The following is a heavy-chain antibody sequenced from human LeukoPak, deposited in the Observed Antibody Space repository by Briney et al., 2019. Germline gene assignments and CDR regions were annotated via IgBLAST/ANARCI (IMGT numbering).Heavy chain of an antibody. CDR1: GYSFIRYA. D-gene: IGHD1-26*01. Sequence: ASVKVSCKASGYSFIRYALHWVRQAPGQRPEWMGWVNGGNDKTAYSKKFQGRVTITRDASASTTYMELSSLRSDDTAVYYCGRELFRGEPFDYWGRGPLVTVSS. V-gene: IGHV1-3*01. CDR3: GRELFRGEPFDY. CDR2: VNGGNDKT. J-gene: IGHJ4*02.